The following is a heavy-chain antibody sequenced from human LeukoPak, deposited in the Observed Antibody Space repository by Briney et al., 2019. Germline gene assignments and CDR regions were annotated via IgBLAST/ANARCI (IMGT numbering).Heavy chain of an antibody. Sequence: SETLSLTCTVSGDSINGYFWSWIRQPPGKGLEWLGHVYFSGSTKYNPSLESRVAISIHTSKNQSSLKLSYVTAADTAVYYCASAHAHDFWSGYYFDYWGQGTLVTVSS. CDR3: ASAHAHDFWSGYYFDY. CDR1: GDSINGYF. V-gene: IGHV4-59*01. J-gene: IGHJ4*02. CDR2: VYFSGST. D-gene: IGHD3-3*01.